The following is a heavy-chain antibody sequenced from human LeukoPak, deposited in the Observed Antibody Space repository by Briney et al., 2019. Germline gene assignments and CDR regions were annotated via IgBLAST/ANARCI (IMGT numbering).Heavy chain of an antibody. CDR3: ARLYGSGSADC. CDR2: LYHSGST. CDR1: GYSVSSGYW. J-gene: IGHJ4*02. Sequence: KSSETLSLTCAVSGYSVSSGYWWGWIRQPPGKGLEWIGSLYHSGSTYYNPSLKSRVTISVDTSKNQFSLKLSSVTAADTAVYYCARLYGSGSADCWGQGTLVTVSS. D-gene: IGHD3-10*01. V-gene: IGHV4-38-2*01.